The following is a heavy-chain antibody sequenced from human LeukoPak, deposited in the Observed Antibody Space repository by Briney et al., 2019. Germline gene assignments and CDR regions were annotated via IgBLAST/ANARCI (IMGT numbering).Heavy chain of an antibody. D-gene: IGHD2-15*01. CDR2: ISSSSSYI. CDR1: GFAFGSEA. CDR3: AKDPGCSGGSCYGDYYYYYMDV. J-gene: IGHJ6*03. Sequence: GGSLRLSCAVSGFAFGSEAMSWVRQAPGKELEWVSSISSSSSYIYYADSVKGRFTISRDNAKNSLYLQMNSLRAEDTAVYYCAKDPGCSGGSCYGDYYYYYMDVWGKGTTVTVSS. V-gene: IGHV3-21*01.